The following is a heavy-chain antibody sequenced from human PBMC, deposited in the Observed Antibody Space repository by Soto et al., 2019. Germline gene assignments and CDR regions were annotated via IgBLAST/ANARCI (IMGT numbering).Heavy chain of an antibody. D-gene: IGHD6-6*01. CDR2: IKQDGSEK. Sequence: GSLRLSCAASGFTFSSYWMSWVRQAPGKGLEWVANIKQDGSEKYYVDSVKGRFTISRDNAKNSLYLQMNSLRAEDTAVYYCARGDSSSSGYYYYGMDVWGQGTTVTVSS. CDR1: GFTFSSYW. CDR3: ARGDSSSSGYYYYGMDV. V-gene: IGHV3-7*01. J-gene: IGHJ6*02.